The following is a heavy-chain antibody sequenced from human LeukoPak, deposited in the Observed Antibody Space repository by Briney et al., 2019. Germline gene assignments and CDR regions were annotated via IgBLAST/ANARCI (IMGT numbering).Heavy chain of an antibody. CDR1: GGSIRSGSHY. D-gene: IGHD5-24*01. Sequence: SETLSLTCTVSGGSIRSGSHYWAWIRRPPGKGLEWIGSIYYSGSTYYNPSLKSRVTISVDTSKNQFSLKLSSVTAADTAVYYCAREAGITLGYNYFDYWGQGTLVTVSS. CDR3: AREAGITLGYNYFDY. V-gene: IGHV4-39*07. J-gene: IGHJ4*02. CDR2: IYYSGST.